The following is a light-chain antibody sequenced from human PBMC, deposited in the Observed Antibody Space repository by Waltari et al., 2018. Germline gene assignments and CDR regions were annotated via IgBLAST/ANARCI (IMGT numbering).Light chain of an antibody. J-gene: IGKJ3*01. CDR1: QSVSSSY. CDR2: DAS. Sequence: EIVLTQSPGTLSLSPGERATLSCRASQSVSSSYLSWYQQKPGQAPRLLIYDASSRATGIPDRFSGSGSRTDFTLTISRLEPEDFAVYYCQQYAGSPPGVTFGPGTKVDIK. CDR3: QQYAGSPPGVT. V-gene: IGKV3-20*01.